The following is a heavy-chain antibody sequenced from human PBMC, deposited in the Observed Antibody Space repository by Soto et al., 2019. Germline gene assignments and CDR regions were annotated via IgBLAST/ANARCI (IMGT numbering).Heavy chain of an antibody. J-gene: IGHJ3*02. V-gene: IGHV4-39*01. CDR1: GGSFSTYY. Sequence: PSETLSLTCAVYGGSFSTYYYNRIRQPPGKGLEWIGSIYYSGSTYYNPSLKSRVTISVDTSKNQFSLKLSSVTAADTAVYYCARQEDYGDYVGAFDIWGQGTMVTVSS. D-gene: IGHD4-17*01. CDR2: IYYSGST. CDR3: ARQEDYGDYVGAFDI.